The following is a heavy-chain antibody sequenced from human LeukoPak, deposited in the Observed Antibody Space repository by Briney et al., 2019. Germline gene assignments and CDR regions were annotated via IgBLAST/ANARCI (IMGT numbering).Heavy chain of an antibody. D-gene: IGHD3-9*01. CDR2: FDPEDGET. Sequence: GASVKVSCKVSGYTLTELSMHWVRQAPGKGLEWMGGFDPEDGETIYAQKFQGRVTITADESTSTAYMELSSLRSEDTAVYYCARELRGNYDILTGPDAFDIWGQGTMVTVSS. V-gene: IGHV1-24*01. CDR1: GYTLTELS. CDR3: ARELRGNYDILTGPDAFDI. J-gene: IGHJ3*02.